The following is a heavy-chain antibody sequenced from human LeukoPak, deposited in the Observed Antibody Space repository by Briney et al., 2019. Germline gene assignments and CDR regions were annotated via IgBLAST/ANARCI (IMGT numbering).Heavy chain of an antibody. CDR2: ISGSGGST. J-gene: IGHJ4*02. V-gene: IGHV3-23*01. CDR3: AKVKSGIVVVPAAPIFDY. CDR1: GFTFSSYA. Sequence: TGGSLRLSCAASGFTFSSYAMSWVRQAPGKGLEWVSAISGSGGSTYYADSVKGRFTISRDNSKNTLYLQMNSLRAEDTAVYYCAKVKSGIVVVPAAPIFDYWGQGTLVTVSS. D-gene: IGHD2-2*01.